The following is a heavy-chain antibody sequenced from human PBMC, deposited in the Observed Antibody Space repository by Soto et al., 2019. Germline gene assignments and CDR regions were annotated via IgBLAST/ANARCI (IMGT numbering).Heavy chain of an antibody. CDR2: IYWDDDK. J-gene: IGHJ5*02. CDR3: AHIPNYYQYDWFDP. V-gene: IGHV2-5*02. CDR1: GFSLTTRGVG. Sequence: QITLKESGPTLVKPTQTLTLTCTFSGFSLTTRGVGVGWIRQPPGKALECLALIYWDDDKRYSPSLQSRLPITKHTSKNPVVLTMTNVDSVDTATYYCAHIPNYYQYDWFDPWGQGTLVSASS. D-gene: IGHD3-16*01.